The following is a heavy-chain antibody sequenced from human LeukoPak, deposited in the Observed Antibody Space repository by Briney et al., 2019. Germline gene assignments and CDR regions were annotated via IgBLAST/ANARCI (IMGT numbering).Heavy chain of an antibody. J-gene: IGHJ3*02. Sequence: PSETLSLTFTVSGGSISSYYWSWIRQPPGKGLEWIGYIYYSGSTNYNPSLKSRVTISVDTSKNQFSLKLSSVTAADTAVYYCAREWVDYAFDIWGQGTMVTVSS. D-gene: IGHD3-3*01. CDR1: GGSISSYY. CDR2: IYYSGST. CDR3: AREWVDYAFDI. V-gene: IGHV4-59*08.